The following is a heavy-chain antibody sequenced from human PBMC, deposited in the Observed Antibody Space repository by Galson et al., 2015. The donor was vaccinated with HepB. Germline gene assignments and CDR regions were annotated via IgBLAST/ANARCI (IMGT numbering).Heavy chain of an antibody. CDR3: AREGVGYSSSWYGDYFDY. CDR2: ISAYNGNT. V-gene: IGHV1-18*04. J-gene: IGHJ4*02. D-gene: IGHD6-13*01. Sequence: SVKVSCKASGYTFTSYGISWVRQAPGQGLEWMGWISAYNGNTNYAQKLQGRVTTTTDTSTSTAYMELRSLRSDDTAVYYCAREGVGYSSSWYGDYFDYWGQGTLVTVSS. CDR1: GYTFTSYG.